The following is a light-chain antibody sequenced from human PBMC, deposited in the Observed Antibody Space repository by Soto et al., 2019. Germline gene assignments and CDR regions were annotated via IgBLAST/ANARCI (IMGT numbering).Light chain of an antibody. CDR1: SSNIGAGYD. J-gene: IGLJ1*01. CDR3: SSYTNSTTYV. V-gene: IGLV1-40*01. Sequence: QSVLTQPPSVSGAPGQRVTISCTGSSSNIGAGYDVHWYQQLPGTAPKLLIYGNSNRPSGVPDRFSGSKSGTSASLAITGLQAEDEADYYCSSYTNSTTYVFGTGTKLTVL. CDR2: GNS.